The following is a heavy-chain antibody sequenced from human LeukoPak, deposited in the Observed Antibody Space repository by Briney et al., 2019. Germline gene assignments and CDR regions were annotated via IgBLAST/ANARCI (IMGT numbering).Heavy chain of an antibody. D-gene: IGHD1-26*01. CDR3: ASLVGATPSDY. CDR1: GGSFSGYY. CDR2: INHSGST. J-gene: IGHJ4*02. Sequence: SETLSHTCAVYGGSFSGYYWSWIRQPPGKGLEWIGEINHSGSTNYNPSLKSRVTISVDTSKNQFSLKLSSVTAADTAVYYCASLVGATPSDYWGQGTLVTVSS. V-gene: IGHV4-34*01.